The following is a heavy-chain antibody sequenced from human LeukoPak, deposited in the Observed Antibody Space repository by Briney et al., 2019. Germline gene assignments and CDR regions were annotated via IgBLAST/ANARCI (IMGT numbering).Heavy chain of an antibody. V-gene: IGHV3-23*01. CDR3: VREAAYCASVCLKSNWFDP. CDR1: GFPFSNHA. J-gene: IGHJ5*02. CDR2: ISNGNT. Sequence: GGSLRLSCAASGFPFSNHAMSWVRQPPGKGLEWVSAISNGNTYYADSVRGRFTISRDDSKNMVYLQMNSLRDEDTALYYCVREAAYCASVCLKSNWFDPWGQGTLVTVSS. D-gene: IGHD2-21*02.